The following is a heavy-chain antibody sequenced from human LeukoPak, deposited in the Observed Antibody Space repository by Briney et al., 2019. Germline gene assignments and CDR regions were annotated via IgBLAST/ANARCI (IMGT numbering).Heavy chain of an antibody. V-gene: IGHV3-30-3*01. Sequence: GGSLRLSCAASGFTFSSYAMSWVRQAPGKGLEWVAVISYDGSNKYYADSVKGRFTISRDNSKNTLYLQMNSLRAEDTAVYYCARDPLGSGYYGSYFDYWGQGTLVTVSS. D-gene: IGHD3-3*01. CDR3: ARDPLGSGYYGSYFDY. J-gene: IGHJ4*02. CDR2: ISYDGSNK. CDR1: GFTFSSYA.